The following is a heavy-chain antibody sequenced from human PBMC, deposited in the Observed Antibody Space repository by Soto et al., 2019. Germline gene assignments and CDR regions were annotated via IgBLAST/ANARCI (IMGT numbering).Heavy chain of an antibody. J-gene: IGHJ6*02. CDR1: GGTFSSYA. CDR2: IIPIFGTA. CDR3: ARGRDTAMVTYYYYGMDV. Sequence: SVKVSCKASGGTFSSYAISWVRQAPGQGLEWMGGIIPIFGTANYAQKFQGRVTITADESTSTAYMELSSLRSEDTAVYYCARGRDTAMVTYYYYGMDVWGQGTTVTV. V-gene: IGHV1-69*13. D-gene: IGHD5-18*01.